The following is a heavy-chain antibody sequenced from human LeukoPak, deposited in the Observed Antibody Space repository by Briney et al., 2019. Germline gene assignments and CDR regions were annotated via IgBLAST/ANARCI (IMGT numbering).Heavy chain of an antibody. CDR3: ARGSGSGWPLDR. V-gene: IGHV3-53*01. CDR1: GVIVSRNF. Sequence: GGSLRLSCAASGVIVSRNFMSWVRQAPGKGLQWVAIMYAGGTTDYSESVRGRFYISRDTSNNTLSLQMNSLRAEDTAVYYYARGSGSGWPLDRWGQGTLVTVSS. D-gene: IGHD6-19*01. J-gene: IGHJ5*02. CDR2: MYAGGTT.